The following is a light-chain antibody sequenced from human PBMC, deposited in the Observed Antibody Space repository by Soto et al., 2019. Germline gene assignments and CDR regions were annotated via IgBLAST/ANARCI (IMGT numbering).Light chain of an antibody. CDR2: GAS. J-gene: IGKJ5*01. Sequence: EIVLTQSPATLSLSPAETATLSSXASXFVSSPYLAWYQQRPGQAPRLLIYGASSRATGIPDRFSGGGSETDFTLTISRLESEDSAVYYCQQYGISPFTFGGGTRLEI. CDR3: QQYGISPFT. CDR1: XFVSSPY. V-gene: IGKV3-20*01.